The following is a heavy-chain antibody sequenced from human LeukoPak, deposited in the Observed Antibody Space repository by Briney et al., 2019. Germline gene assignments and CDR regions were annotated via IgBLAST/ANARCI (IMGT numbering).Heavy chain of an antibody. CDR3: ASYQLRYYYYGMDV. V-gene: IGHV3-7*01. CDR2: RKQDGSEK. J-gene: IGHJ6*02. D-gene: IGHD2-2*01. CDR1: GFTFSSYW. Sequence: GGSLRLSCAASGFTFSSYWMSWVRQAPGKGLEWVANRKQDGSEKYYVDSVKGRFTISRDNAKNSLYLQMNSLRAEDTAVYYCASYQLRYYYYGMDVWGQGTTFTVSS.